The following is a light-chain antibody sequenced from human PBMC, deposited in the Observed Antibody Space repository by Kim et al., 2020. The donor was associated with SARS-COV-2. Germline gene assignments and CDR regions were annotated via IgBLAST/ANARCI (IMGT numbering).Light chain of an antibody. Sequence: EIVMTQSPATLSVSPGERATLSCRASQSVSSNLAWYQQKPGQAPRLLIYGASTRATGIPGRFSGSGSGTKFTLTISSLQSEGFAVYYCQQYSHWPLTFGGGTKVDIK. V-gene: IGKV3-15*01. CDR1: QSVSSN. CDR2: GAS. J-gene: IGKJ4*01. CDR3: QQYSHWPLT.